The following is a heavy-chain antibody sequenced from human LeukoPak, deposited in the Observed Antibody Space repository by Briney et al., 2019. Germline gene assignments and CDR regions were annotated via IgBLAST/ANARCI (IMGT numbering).Heavy chain of an antibody. CDR2: ISSNGGST. J-gene: IGHJ4*02. CDR3: VIKTTKAIAVADYYFDY. V-gene: IGHV3-64D*09. CDR1: GFTFSSYA. Sequence: TGGSLRLSCSASGFTFSSYAMHWVRQAPGEGLEYVSAISSNGGSTYYADSVKGRFTISRDNSKNTLYLQMSSLRAEDTAVYYCVIKTTKAIAVADYYFDYWGQGTLVTVSS. D-gene: IGHD6-19*01.